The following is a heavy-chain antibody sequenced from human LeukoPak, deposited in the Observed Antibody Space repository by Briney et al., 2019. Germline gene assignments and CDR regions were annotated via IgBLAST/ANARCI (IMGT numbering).Heavy chain of an antibody. D-gene: IGHD4-23*01. CDR2: MNHNSGNT. V-gene: IGHV1-8*01. Sequence: GAAVKVSCKASGCTFTSYDFNWLGQPTARGLEGMGWMNHNSGNTGYAQKFKGRFTMTRNTSKSTAYMELSSLRSEDTAVYYCARGLRSPVGRNYWGQGTLVTVSS. CDR3: ARGLRSPVGRNY. J-gene: IGHJ4*02. CDR1: GCTFTSYD.